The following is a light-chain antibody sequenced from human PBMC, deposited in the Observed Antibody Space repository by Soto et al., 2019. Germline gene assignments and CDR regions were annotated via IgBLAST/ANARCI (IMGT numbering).Light chain of an antibody. CDR2: EVS. V-gene: IGLV2-14*01. Sequence: SVLTQPASVSGSPGQSITISCTGTRSDVGGYNYVSWYQQHPGKAPKLMIYEVSNRPSGVSNRFSGSKSGNTASLTISGLQAEDEADYYCSSYTSSSTLYVFGTGTKVTVL. CDR1: RSDVGGYNY. CDR3: SSYTSSSTLYV. J-gene: IGLJ1*01.